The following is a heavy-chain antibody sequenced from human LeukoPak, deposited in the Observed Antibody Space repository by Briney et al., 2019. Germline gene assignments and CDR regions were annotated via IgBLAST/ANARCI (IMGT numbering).Heavy chain of an antibody. D-gene: IGHD6-19*01. V-gene: IGHV3-49*03. Sequence: GGSLRLSCTASGFTFGDYAMSWFRQAPGKGLEWVGFIRSKAYGGTTEYAASVKGRFTISRDDSKSIAYLQMNSLKTEDTAVYYCTRGRRVYSSGWWALDAIDIWGQGTMVTVSS. CDR2: IRSKAYGGTT. CDR3: TRGRRVYSSGWWALDAIDI. J-gene: IGHJ3*02. CDR1: GFTFGDYA.